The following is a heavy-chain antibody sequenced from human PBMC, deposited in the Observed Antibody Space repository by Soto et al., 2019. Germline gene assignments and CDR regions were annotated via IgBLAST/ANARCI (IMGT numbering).Heavy chain of an antibody. CDR2: FYYTGGT. D-gene: IGHD3-3*01. Sequence: SETLSLTCTVSGASISSSRSYWGWVRQPPGKGLEWIVSFYYTGGTYSTSYNPSLKSRVTISVDTSKSQFSLNLRSVTAADTAVYYCASPRQGNYDFLSGYSAFDYWGQGTRAPAPQ. CDR3: ASPRQGNYDFLSGYSAFDY. J-gene: IGHJ4*02. V-gene: IGHV4-39*01. CDR1: GASISSSRSY.